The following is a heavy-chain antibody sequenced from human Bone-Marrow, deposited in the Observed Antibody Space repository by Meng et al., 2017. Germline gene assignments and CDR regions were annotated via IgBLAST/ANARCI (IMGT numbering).Heavy chain of an antibody. J-gene: IGHJ4*02. CDR2: IYTSGST. Sequence: QVQRQESGPGLVKPSQSLSLTCTVSGGSISSGSYYWSWIRQPAGKGLEWIGRIYTSGSTNYNPSLKSRVTISVDTSKNQFSLKLSSVTAADKAVYYCARDSGRAFDYWGQGTLVTVSS. D-gene: IGHD6-19*01. CDR3: ARDSGRAFDY. CDR1: GGSISSGSYY. V-gene: IGHV4-61*02.